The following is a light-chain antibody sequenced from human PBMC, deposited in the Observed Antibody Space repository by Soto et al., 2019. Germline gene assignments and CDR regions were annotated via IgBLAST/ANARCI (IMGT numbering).Light chain of an antibody. CDR2: DTS. V-gene: IGKV3-11*01. Sequence: EIVLTQSPATLSLSPGETAALSCRASQSVSMYLAWYQQRPGQAPRLLIYDTSNRATGIPARFSARGFGTDFPLIISNLEPEDSAVYYCQHRSNWPPITFGQGTRLEIK. CDR1: QSVSMY. J-gene: IGKJ5*01. CDR3: QHRSNWPPIT.